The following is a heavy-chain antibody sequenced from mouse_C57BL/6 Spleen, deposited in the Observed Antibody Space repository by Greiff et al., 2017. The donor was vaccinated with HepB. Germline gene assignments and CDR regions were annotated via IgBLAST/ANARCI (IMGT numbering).Heavy chain of an antibody. J-gene: IGHJ4*01. Sequence: VQLQQSGAELVKPGASVKMSCKASGYTFTSYWITWVKQRPGQGLEWIGDIYPGSGSTNYNEKFKSKATLTVDTSSSTAYMQLSSLTSEDSAVYYCAPIYYDYDGAMDYWGQGTSVTVSS. CDR1: GYTFTSYW. CDR2: IYPGSGST. D-gene: IGHD2-4*01. CDR3: APIYYDYDGAMDY. V-gene: IGHV1-55*01.